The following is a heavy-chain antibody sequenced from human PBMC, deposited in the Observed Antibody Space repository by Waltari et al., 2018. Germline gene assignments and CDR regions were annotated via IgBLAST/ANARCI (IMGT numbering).Heavy chain of an antibody. CDR1: GFTFPAYS. Sequence: QVQLVQSGAEVKEPGASVKVSCNTSGFTFPAYSLHWVRQAPGQGLEWMAWINANTGDSKSAQTFQGRVTVTRDTSITTAYLELSGLRSDDTALYYCARETLPGNKIIDYWGQGTLVTVSS. CDR2: INANTGDS. D-gene: IGHD1-1*01. J-gene: IGHJ4*02. V-gene: IGHV1-2*02. CDR3: ARETLPGNKIIDY.